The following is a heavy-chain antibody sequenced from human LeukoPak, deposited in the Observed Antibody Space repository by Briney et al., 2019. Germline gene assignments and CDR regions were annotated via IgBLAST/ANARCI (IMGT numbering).Heavy chain of an antibody. CDR1: GFXFSTYG. Sequence: PGGSLRLSCAASGFXFSTYGIHWVRQAPGKGREWVAVIWYDGTNEYYADSVKGRFTISRDNSKNTLYLQMNSLRAEDTALYFCARDYGSGRGVEISYYHYGMDVWGQGTTVTVSS. CDR3: ARDYGSGRGVEISYYHYGMDV. V-gene: IGHV3-33*01. CDR2: IWYDGTNE. J-gene: IGHJ6*02. D-gene: IGHD3-10*01.